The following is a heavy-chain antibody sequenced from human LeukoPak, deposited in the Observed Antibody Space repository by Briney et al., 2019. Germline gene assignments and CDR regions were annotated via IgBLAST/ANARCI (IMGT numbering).Heavy chain of an antibody. CDR1: GYTFTGYY. Sequence: ASVKVSCKASGYTFTGYYMHWVRQAPGQGLEWMGWINPNSGGTNYAQKFQGRVTMTRDTSISTAYMELSRLRSDDTAVYYCAREAYASGSFRTDYYYMDVWGKGTTVTISS. J-gene: IGHJ6*03. D-gene: IGHD3-10*01. CDR2: INPNSGGT. V-gene: IGHV1-2*02. CDR3: AREAYASGSFRTDYYYMDV.